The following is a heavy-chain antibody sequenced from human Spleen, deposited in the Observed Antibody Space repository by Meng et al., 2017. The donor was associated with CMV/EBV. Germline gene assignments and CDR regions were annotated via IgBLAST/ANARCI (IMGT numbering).Heavy chain of an antibody. Sequence: YYWSWVRQPPGEGLEWIGEINHSGSTNYNPSLKSRVTISVDTSKNQFSLKLSSVTAADTAVYYCARGRPFRSNNHYYHSNTPRPFDYWGQGTLVTVSS. J-gene: IGHJ4*02. CDR2: INHSGST. CDR1: YY. V-gene: IGHV4-34*01. CDR3: ARGRPFRSNNHYYHSNTPRPFDY. D-gene: IGHD3-22*01.